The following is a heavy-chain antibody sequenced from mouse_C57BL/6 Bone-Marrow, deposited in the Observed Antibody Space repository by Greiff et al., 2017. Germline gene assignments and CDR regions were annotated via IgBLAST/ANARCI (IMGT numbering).Heavy chain of an antibody. Sequence: QVQLKQPGAELVKPGASVKLSCKASGYTFTSYWMHWVKQRPGRGLEWIGRIDPNRGGTKYNEKFKSKATLTVDKPSNTAYMQLRSLASEDSAVYYGARDEPTRVTFEVWGTGTTVTVSS. CDR3: ARDEPTRVTFEV. CDR2: IDPNRGGT. D-gene: IGHD2-5*01. CDR1: GYTFTSYW. J-gene: IGHJ1*03. V-gene: IGHV1-72*01.